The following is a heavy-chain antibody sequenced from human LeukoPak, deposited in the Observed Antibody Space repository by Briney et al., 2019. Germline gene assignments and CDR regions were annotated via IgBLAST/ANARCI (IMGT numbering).Heavy chain of an antibody. Sequence: GGSLRLSCAASGFTFSRYSMNWVRQAPGKGLEWVSYISSSSTIYYADSVKGRFTISRDNAKNSLYLQMNSLRAEDTAMYYCARDGWFGDYNWFDPWGQGTLVTVS. J-gene: IGHJ5*02. CDR2: ISSSSTI. D-gene: IGHD3-10*01. CDR3: ARDGWFGDYNWFDP. CDR1: GFTFSRYS. V-gene: IGHV3-48*01.